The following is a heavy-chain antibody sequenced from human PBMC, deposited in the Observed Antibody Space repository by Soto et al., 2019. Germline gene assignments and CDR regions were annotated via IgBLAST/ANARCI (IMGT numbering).Heavy chain of an antibody. V-gene: IGHV4-30-4*01. Sequence: SETLSLTCTVSGGSIRNGDYYWGWIRQPPGKGLEWIGYVYYSGTTYSHPSLNSRVSISVDTSENQFSLRLTSVTAADTAVYYCVTVNLVGAAYYFAYWGQGTLVTVSS. CDR3: VTVNLVGAAYYFAY. CDR1: GGSIRNGDYY. CDR2: VYYSGTT. D-gene: IGHD1-26*01. J-gene: IGHJ4*02.